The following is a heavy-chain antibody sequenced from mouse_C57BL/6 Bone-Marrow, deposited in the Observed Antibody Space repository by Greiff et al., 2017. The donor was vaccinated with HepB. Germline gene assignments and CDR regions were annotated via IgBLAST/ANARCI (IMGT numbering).Heavy chain of an antibody. D-gene: IGHD1-1*01. V-gene: IGHV1-55*01. CDR2: IYPGSGST. CDR1: GYTFTSYW. J-gene: IGHJ3*01. Sequence: QVQLQQSGAELVKPGASVKMSCKASGYTFTSYWITWVKQRPGQGLEWIGDIYPGSGSTNYNEKFKCKATLTVDKSSSTAYMQLSSLTSEDAAVDYCEREEDYYGPAWFAFWGQGTLITVSA. CDR3: EREEDYYGPAWFAF.